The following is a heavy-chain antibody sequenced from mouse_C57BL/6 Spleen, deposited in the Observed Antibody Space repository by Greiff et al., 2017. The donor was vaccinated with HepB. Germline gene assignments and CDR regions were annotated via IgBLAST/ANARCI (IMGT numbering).Heavy chain of an antibody. CDR1: GYSITSGYY. CDR2: ISYDGSN. J-gene: IGHJ2*01. Sequence: VQLKESGPGLVKPSQSLSLTCSVTGYSITSGYYWNWIRQFPGNKLEWMGYISYDGSNNYNPSLKNRISITRDTSKNQFFLKLNSVTTEDTATYYCASTYDGYYFDYWGQGTTLTVSS. CDR3: ASTYDGYYFDY. V-gene: IGHV3-6*01. D-gene: IGHD2-3*01.